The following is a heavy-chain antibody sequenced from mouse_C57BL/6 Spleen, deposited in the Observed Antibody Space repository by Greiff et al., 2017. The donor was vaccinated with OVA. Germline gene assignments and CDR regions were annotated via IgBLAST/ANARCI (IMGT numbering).Heavy chain of an antibody. Sequence: VQLQQSGAELVKPGASVKISCKASGYAFSSYWMNWVKQRPGKGLEWIGQIYPGDGDTNYNGKFKGKATLTADKSSSTAYMQLSSLTSEDSAVYFCARRLGPLYYFDYWGQGTTLTVSS. V-gene: IGHV1-80*01. J-gene: IGHJ2*01. D-gene: IGHD4-1*01. CDR2: IYPGDGDT. CDR3: ARRLGPLYYFDY. CDR1: GYAFSSYW.